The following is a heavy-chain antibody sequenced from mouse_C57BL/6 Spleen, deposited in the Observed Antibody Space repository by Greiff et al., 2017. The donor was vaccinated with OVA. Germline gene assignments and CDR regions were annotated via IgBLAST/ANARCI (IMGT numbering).Heavy chain of an antibody. CDR3: ARGGNYLSAWFAY. D-gene: IGHD2-1*01. CDR2: IDPSDSYT. Sequence: QVQLQQSGAELVMPGASVKLSCKASGYTFTSYWMHWVKQRPGQGLEWIGEIDPSDSYTNYNQKFKGKSTLTVDKSSSTAYMQLSSLTSEDSAVYYCARGGNYLSAWFAYWGQGTLVTVSA. CDR1: GYTFTSYW. J-gene: IGHJ3*01. V-gene: IGHV1-69*01.